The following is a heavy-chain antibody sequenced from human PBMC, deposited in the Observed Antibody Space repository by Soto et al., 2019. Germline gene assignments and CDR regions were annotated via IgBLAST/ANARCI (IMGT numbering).Heavy chain of an antibody. Sequence: SETLSLTCTVSGASISSSSFYWGWIRQPPGKGLESIANIYYDGSTYYSPSLKSRVTISVDRSKNQFSLKLSSVTAADTAVYYCARGPPLGYWGQGTLVTVSS. V-gene: IGHV4-39*07. CDR2: IYYDGST. CDR3: ARGPPLGY. CDR1: GASISSSSFY. J-gene: IGHJ4*02.